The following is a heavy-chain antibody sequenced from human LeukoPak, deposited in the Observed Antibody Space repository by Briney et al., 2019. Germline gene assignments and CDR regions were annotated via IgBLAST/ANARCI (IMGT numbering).Heavy chain of an antibody. CDR3: ARGSGSYYYFDY. V-gene: IGHV4-59*08. J-gene: IGHJ4*02. CDR1: GGSFSSYY. D-gene: IGHD1-26*01. Sequence: SGTLSLTCAVYGGSFSSYYWSWIRQPPGKGLEWIGYIYYSGSTNYNPSLKSRVTISVDTSKNLFSLKLNSVTAADTAVYYCARGSGSYYYFDYWGQGTLVTVSS. CDR2: IYYSGST.